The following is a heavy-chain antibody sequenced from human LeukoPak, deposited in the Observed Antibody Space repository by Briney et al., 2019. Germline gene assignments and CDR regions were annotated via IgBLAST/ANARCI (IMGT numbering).Heavy chain of an antibody. Sequence: ASVKVSCKASGYTFTGHYIHWVRQAPGQGLEWMGWINPKNAATNYAQKFQGRVTMTRDTSTGTVYMEVNALRSDDTAVYYCARVDYGDQAEYYFDYWGQGTLVTVSS. V-gene: IGHV1-2*02. CDR1: GYTFTGHY. D-gene: IGHD4-17*01. CDR3: ARVDYGDQAEYYFDY. J-gene: IGHJ4*02. CDR2: INPKNAAT.